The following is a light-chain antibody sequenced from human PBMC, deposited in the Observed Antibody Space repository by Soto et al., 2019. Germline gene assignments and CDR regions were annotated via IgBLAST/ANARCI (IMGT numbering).Light chain of an antibody. V-gene: IGLV4-69*01. CDR2: LNSDGSH. CDR3: QTGGTTHV. J-gene: IGLJ1*01. CDR1: SGHSSYA. Sequence: QLVLTQSPSASASLGASVKLTCTLSSGHSSYAIAWHQQQPEKGPRYLMKLNSDGSHSKGDRIPDRFSGSSSGAERYLTIPSLHSHDEADYYCQTGGTTHVFGTGTKLTVL.